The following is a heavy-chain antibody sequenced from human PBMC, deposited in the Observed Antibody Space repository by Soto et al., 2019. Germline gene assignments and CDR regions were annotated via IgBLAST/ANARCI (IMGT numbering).Heavy chain of an antibody. CDR3: ARGGYNWARASFDI. V-gene: IGHV4-4*02. CDR1: SGSIRSSGW. CDR2: IYHSGST. Sequence: TSETLSLTCADSSGSIRSSGWWSWVRQPPGKGLEWIGEIYHSGSTNYNPSLKSRVTISVDKSKNQFSLKLSSVTAADTAVYYCARGGYNWARASFDIWGQGTMVTVSS. D-gene: IGHD1-1*01. J-gene: IGHJ3*02.